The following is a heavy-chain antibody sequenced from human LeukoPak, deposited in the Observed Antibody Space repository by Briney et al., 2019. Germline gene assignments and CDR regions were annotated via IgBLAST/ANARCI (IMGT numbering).Heavy chain of an antibody. V-gene: IGHV3-23*01. D-gene: IGHD3-22*01. CDR2: ISGSGDNT. CDR3: AKGSYYDSSGSFYFDY. J-gene: IGHJ4*02. CDR1: GFTFNSYA. Sequence: GGSLRLSCAASGFTFNSYALNWVRQAPGKGLEWVSGISGSGDNTYYADSVKGRFTISRDNSKNTLYVQVNSLGTEDTAAYYCAKGSYYDSSGSFYFDYWGQGTLVTVSS.